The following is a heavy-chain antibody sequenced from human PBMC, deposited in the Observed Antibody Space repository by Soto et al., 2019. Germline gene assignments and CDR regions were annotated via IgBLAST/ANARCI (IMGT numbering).Heavy chain of an antibody. CDR3: ARASLDYDSSGYYIL. D-gene: IGHD3-22*01. CDR2: IIPIFGTA. Sequence: KVCCQASGGTFSSYAISWVRHAPGQGLEWMGGIIPIFGTANYAQKFQGRVTITADESTSTAYMELSSLRSEDTAVYYCARASLDYDSSGYYILWAQGTLVTVSS. V-gene: IGHV1-69*01. CDR1: GGTFSSYA. J-gene: IGHJ4*02.